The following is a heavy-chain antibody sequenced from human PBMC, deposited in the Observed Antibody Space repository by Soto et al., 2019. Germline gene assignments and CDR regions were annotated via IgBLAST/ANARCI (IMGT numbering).Heavy chain of an antibody. CDR2: IYHSGST. V-gene: IGHV4-4*02. Sequence: PSETLSLTCAVSGGSISSSNWWSWVRQPPGKGLEWIGEIYHSGSTNYNPSLKSRVTISVEKSKNQFSLKLSSVTAADTAVYYCVYSSSARYYYYGMDVWGQGTTVTVSS. CDR3: VYSSSARYYYYGMDV. J-gene: IGHJ6*02. CDR1: GGSISSSNW. D-gene: IGHD6-6*01.